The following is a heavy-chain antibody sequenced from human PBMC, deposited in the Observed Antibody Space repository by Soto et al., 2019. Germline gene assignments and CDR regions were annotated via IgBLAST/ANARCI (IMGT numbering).Heavy chain of an antibody. Sequence: EVQLVESGGGLVQSGGSLGLSCVASGFSFRSYWMHWVRQAPGKGLVWVARISSDGTTTTYADSANGRFTVSRDNAANTLYLQMSSLRAEYTAVYYCAREYYGVLTGYYNDYWCQGTLVTVSS. V-gene: IGHV3-74*01. CDR1: GFSFRSYW. J-gene: IGHJ4*02. D-gene: IGHD3-9*01. CDR3: AREYYGVLTGYYNDY. CDR2: ISSDGTTT.